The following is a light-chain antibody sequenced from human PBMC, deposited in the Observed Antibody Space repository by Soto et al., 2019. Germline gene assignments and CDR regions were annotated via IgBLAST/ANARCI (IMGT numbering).Light chain of an antibody. Sequence: PSSLSASVGDRVTITCRASQSISSYLNWYQQKPGKAPKLLIYAASSLQSGVPSRFSGSGSGTDFTLTISSLQPEDFATYYCQQSYSTPRTFGQGTKVDIK. CDR3: QQSYSTPRT. CDR1: QSISSY. J-gene: IGKJ1*01. CDR2: AAS. V-gene: IGKV1-39*01.